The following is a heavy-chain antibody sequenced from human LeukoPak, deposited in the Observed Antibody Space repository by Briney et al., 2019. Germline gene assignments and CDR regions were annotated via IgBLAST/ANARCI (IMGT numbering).Heavy chain of an antibody. CDR3: ARSSISSYYED. CDR1: GFTVSSGY. CDR2: LYSGGSI. Sequence: GGSLRLSCAGSGFTVSSGYMSWVRQAPGRGLEWVSILYSGGSIFYADSVKGRFTISRDISKNMLHLQMNSLRADDTAVYYCARSSISSYYEDWGQGTLVTVSS. D-gene: IGHD1-26*01. J-gene: IGHJ4*02. V-gene: IGHV3-66*01.